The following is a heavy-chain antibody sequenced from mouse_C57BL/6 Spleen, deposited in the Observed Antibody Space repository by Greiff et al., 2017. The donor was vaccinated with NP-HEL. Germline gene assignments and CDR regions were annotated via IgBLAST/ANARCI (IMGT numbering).Heavy chain of an antibody. V-gene: IGHV1-20*01. CDR1: GYSFTGYF. J-gene: IGHJ4*01. Sequence: VQLQQSGPELVKPGDSVKISCKASGYSFTGYFMNWVMQSHGKSLEWIGRINPYNGDTFYNQKFKGKATLTVDKSSSTAHMELRSLTSEDSAVYYCARGGDYDAYYYAMDYWGQGTSVTVSS. CDR2: INPYNGDT. D-gene: IGHD2-4*01. CDR3: ARGGDYDAYYYAMDY.